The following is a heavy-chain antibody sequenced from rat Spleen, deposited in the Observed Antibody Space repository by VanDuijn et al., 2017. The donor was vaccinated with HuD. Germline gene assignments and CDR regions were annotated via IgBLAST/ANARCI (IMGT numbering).Heavy chain of an antibody. Sequence: QVQLKESGPGLVQPSQTLSLTCTVSGFSLTSYNVHWVRQPTGKGLEWIAAISSGGSTYYNSALKSRLSISRDTSRSQVFLKMNSLQTEDIATYYCDRGGYYDGTYYYGYFDYWGQGVMVTVSS. CDR1: GFSLTSYN. CDR2: ISSGGST. D-gene: IGHD1-12*02. J-gene: IGHJ2*01. CDR3: DRGGYYDGTYYYGYFDY. V-gene: IGHV2-30*01.